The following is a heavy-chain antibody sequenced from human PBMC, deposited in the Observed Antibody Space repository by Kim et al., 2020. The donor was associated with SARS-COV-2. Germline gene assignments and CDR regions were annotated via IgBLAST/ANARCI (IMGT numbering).Heavy chain of an antibody. CDR2: ISYDGSNK. CDR1: GFTFSSYG. V-gene: IGHV3-30*18. D-gene: IGHD2-15*01. J-gene: IGHJ4*02. CDR3: AKGGGGY. Sequence: GGSLRLSCAASGFTFSSYGMHWVRQAPGKGLEWVAVISYDGSNKYYADSVKGRFTISRDNSKNTLYLQMNSLRAEDTAVYYCAKGGGGYWGQGTLVTVSS.